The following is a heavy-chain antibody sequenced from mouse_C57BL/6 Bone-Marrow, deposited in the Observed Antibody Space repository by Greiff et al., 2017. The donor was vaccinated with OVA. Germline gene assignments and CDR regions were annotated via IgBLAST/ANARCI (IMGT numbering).Heavy chain of an antibody. CDR2: INPGSGGT. CDR1: GYAFTNYL. CDR3: ARHGYPYAMDY. Sequence: VQLQQSGAELVRPGPSVKVSCKASGYAFTNYLIEWVKQRPGQGLEWIGVINPGSGGTNYNEKFKGKATLTADKSSSTAYMQLSSLTSEDSAVYFCARHGYPYAMDYWGQGTSVTVSS. V-gene: IGHV1-54*01. D-gene: IGHD2-2*01. J-gene: IGHJ4*01.